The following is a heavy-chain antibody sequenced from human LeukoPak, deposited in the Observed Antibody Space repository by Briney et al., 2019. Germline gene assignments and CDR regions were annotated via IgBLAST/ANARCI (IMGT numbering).Heavy chain of an antibody. J-gene: IGHJ6*02. D-gene: IGHD2-15*01. CDR3: AREVVDCSGGSCYSVGYYYYGMDV. V-gene: IGHV1-46*01. Sequence: GASVKVSCKASGYTFTSYYMHWVRQAPGQGLEWMGIINPSGGSTSYAQKFQGRVTMTRDTSTSTVYMELGSLRSEDTAVYYCAREVVDCSGGSCYSVGYYYYGMDVWGQGTTVTVSS. CDR2: INPSGGST. CDR1: GYTFTSYY.